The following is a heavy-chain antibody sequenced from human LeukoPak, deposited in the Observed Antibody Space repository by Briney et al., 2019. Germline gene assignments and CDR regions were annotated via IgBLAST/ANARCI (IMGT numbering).Heavy chain of an antibody. CDR1: GFTFSGSA. J-gene: IGHJ4*02. D-gene: IGHD3-10*01. Sequence: GGSLRLSCAASGFTFSGSAMHWVRQASGKGLEWVGRIRSRANSYATAYAASVKGRFTISRDDSKNTAYLQMYSLKTEDTAVYYCARSMVRGVMIHEFDYWGQGTLVTVSS. V-gene: IGHV3-73*01. CDR2: IRSRANSYAT. CDR3: ARSMVRGVMIHEFDY.